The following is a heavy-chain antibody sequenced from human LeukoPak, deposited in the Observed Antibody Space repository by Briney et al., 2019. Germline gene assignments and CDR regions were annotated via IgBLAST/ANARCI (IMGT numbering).Heavy chain of an antibody. D-gene: IGHD3-3*01. J-gene: IGHJ4*02. CDR1: GGSISSYY. V-gene: IGHV4-4*07. CDR2: IYSSGST. Sequence: SETLSLTCTVSGGSISSYYWSWIRQPAGKGLEWIGRIYSSGSTNYNPSPKSRVTMSVDTSKDQFSLKLTSVTAADTAVYYCAGRRNFLSGYPYLDYGGQGTLVTVSS. CDR3: AGRRNFLSGYPYLDY.